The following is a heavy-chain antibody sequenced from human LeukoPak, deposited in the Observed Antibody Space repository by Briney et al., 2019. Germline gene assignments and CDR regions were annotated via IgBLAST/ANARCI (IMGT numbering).Heavy chain of an antibody. CDR3: ARGIFCSSTSCYVGGPFDY. CDR2: INPNSGGT. Sequence: ASVKVSCKASGYTFTGYYMHWVRQAPGQGLEWMGWINPNSGGTNYAQKFQGRVTMTRDTSISTAYMELSRLRSDDTAVYYCARGIFCSSTSCYVGGPFDYWGQGTLVTVSS. V-gene: IGHV1-2*02. CDR1: GYTFTGYY. J-gene: IGHJ4*02. D-gene: IGHD2-2*01.